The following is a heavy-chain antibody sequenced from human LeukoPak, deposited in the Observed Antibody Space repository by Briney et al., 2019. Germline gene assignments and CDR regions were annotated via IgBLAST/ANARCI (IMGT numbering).Heavy chain of an antibody. CDR1: GGSFSGYY. CDR3: ASFDLWFGFNWYHP. V-gene: IGHV4-34*01. J-gene: IGHJ5*02. CDR2: INHSGST. Sequence: PSETLSLTCAVYGGSFSGYYWSWIRQPPGKGLEWIGEINHSGSTNYNPSLKSRVTISVDTSKNQFSLKLSSVTAADTAVYYCASFDLWFGFNWYHPWGQGTLVTVSS. D-gene: IGHD3-10*01.